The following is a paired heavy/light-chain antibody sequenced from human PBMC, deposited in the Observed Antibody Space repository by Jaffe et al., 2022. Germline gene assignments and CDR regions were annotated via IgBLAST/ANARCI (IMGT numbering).Heavy chain of an antibody. V-gene: IGHV4-34*01. CDR3: ASSSRGKQWLSIEGSRGDWFDP. J-gene: IGHJ5*02. D-gene: IGHD6-19*01. CDR1: GGSFSGYY. Sequence: QVQLQQWGAGLLKPSETLSLTCAVYGGSFSGYYWSWIRQPPGKGLEWIGEINHSGSTNYNPSLKSRVTISVDTSKNQFSLKLSSVTAADTAVYYCASSSRGKQWLSIEGSRGDWFDPWGQGTLVTVSS. CDR2: INHSGST.
Light chain of an antibody. CDR1: QSVSSN. V-gene: IGKV3-15*01. Sequence: EIVMTQSPATLSVSPGERATLSCRASQSVSSNLAWYQQKPGQAPRLLIYGASTRATGIPARFSGSGSGTEFTLTISSLQSEDFAVYYCQQYNNWPTFGQGTKLEIK. J-gene: IGKJ2*01. CDR3: QQYNNWPT. CDR2: GAS.